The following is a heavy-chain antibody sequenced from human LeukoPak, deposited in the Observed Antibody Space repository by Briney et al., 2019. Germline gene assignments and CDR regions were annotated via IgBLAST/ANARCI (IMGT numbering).Heavy chain of an antibody. D-gene: IGHD3-10*01. CDR3: AKDPYFYESGSFDY. V-gene: IGHV3-23*01. Sequence: GGSLRLSCAASGFTFSSYAMSWVRQAPGKGLEWVSGIIDSGDITYYANSVKGRFTISRDNSKNTLYLQMNSLRAEDTAIYYCAKDPYFYESGSFDYWGQGTLVTVSS. CDR1: GFTFSSYA. CDR2: IIDSGDIT. J-gene: IGHJ4*02.